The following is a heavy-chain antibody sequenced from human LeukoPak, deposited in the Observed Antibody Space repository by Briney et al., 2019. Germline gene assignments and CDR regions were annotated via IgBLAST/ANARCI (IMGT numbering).Heavy chain of an antibody. CDR3: ARDPPRFIAAAGTNFDY. CDR2: INPNSGGT. CDR1: GYTFTGYY. Sequence: GASVKVSCKASGYTFTGYYMHWVRQAPGQGLEWMGRINPNSGGTNYAQKFQGRVTMTRDTSISTAYMELSRLRSDDTAVYYCARDPPRFIAAAGTNFDYWGQGTLVTVSS. V-gene: IGHV1-2*06. D-gene: IGHD6-13*01. J-gene: IGHJ4*02.